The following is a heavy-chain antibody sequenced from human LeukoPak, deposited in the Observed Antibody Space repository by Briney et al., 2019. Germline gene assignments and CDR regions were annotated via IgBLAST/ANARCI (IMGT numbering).Heavy chain of an antibody. CDR2: ISGSGGST. Sequence: GGSLRLSCAASGFIFSSYAMSWVRRAPGKGLEWVSVISGSGGSTYYADSVKGRFTISRDNSKNTLYLQMNSLRPEDTAVYYCAKGSNWNGEAHFDYWGQGTLVTVSS. D-gene: IGHD1-1*01. J-gene: IGHJ4*02. V-gene: IGHV3-23*01. CDR3: AKGSNWNGEAHFDY. CDR1: GFIFSSYA.